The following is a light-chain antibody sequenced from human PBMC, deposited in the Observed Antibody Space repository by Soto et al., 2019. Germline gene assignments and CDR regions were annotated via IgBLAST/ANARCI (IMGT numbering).Light chain of an antibody. J-gene: IGKJ2*01. Sequence: EIVMTQSPATLSVSPGERATLSCRASQSXXXXXAWYQQKPGQAPRLLIYGASTRATGIPARFSGSGSGTXXXXXXXXXXXXXXAXXYCQQYNNWPPYTFGQGTKLEIK. CDR3: QQYNNWPPYT. CDR2: GAS. CDR1: QSXXXX. V-gene: IGKV3-15*01.